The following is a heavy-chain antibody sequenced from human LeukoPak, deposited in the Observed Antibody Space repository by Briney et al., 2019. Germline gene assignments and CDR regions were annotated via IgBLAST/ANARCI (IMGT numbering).Heavy chain of an antibody. Sequence: GGSLRLSCAASGFTFSSYAMHWVRQAPGKGLEWVAGISYDGSNKYYADSVKGRFTISRDNSKNTLYLQMNSLKAEDTAVYYCARDYSGWRDFDYWGQGTLVTVSS. V-gene: IGHV3-30*04. CDR2: ISYDGSNK. CDR3: ARDYSGWRDFDY. J-gene: IGHJ4*02. CDR1: GFTFSSYA. D-gene: IGHD6-19*01.